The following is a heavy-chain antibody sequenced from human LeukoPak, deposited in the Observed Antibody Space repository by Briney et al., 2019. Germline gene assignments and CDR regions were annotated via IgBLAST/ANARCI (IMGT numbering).Heavy chain of an antibody. CDR2: IYYSGST. Sequence: SETLSLTCTVSGGSISSYYWSWIRQPPGKGLEWIGYIYYSGSTNYNPSLKSRVTISVDTSKNQFSLKLSSVTAADTAVYYCARGSPLHPGMAAAGSVWFDPWGQGTLVTVSS. CDR3: ARGSPLHPGMAAAGSVWFDP. CDR1: GGSISSYY. D-gene: IGHD6-13*01. V-gene: IGHV4-59*01. J-gene: IGHJ5*02.